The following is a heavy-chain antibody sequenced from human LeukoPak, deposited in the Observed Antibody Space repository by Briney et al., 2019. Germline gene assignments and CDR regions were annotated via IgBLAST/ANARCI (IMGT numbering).Heavy chain of an antibody. CDR3: ARGLQIGFLEY. J-gene: IGHJ4*02. CDR2: ISAYNGNT. CDR1: GYTFTSYG. V-gene: IGHV1-18*01. D-gene: IGHD4-11*01. Sequence: ASVKVSCKASGYTFTSYGVSWVRQAPGQGLEWMGWISAYNGNTNYAQKLQGRVTLTTDTSTGTAYMDLRSLTSDDTAVYYCARGLQIGFLEYWGQGTLVTVSS.